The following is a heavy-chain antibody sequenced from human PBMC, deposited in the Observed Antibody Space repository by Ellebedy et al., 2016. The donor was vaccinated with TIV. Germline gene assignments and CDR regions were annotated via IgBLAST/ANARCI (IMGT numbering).Heavy chain of an antibody. V-gene: IGHV3-48*01. CDR2: ITSGSEVI. CDR1: GFTFSSYS. CDR3: AKSSGWPTYYYYGMDV. J-gene: IGHJ6*02. D-gene: IGHD6-19*01. Sequence: GESLKISCAASGFTFSSYSMDWVRQAPGRGLEWISYITSGSEVISYADSVKGRFTISRDNSKNTLYLQMNSLRAEDTAVYYCAKSSGWPTYYYYGMDVWGQGTTVTVSS.